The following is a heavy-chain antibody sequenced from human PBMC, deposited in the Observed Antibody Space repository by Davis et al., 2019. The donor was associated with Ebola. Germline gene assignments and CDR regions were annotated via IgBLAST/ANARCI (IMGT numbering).Heavy chain of an antibody. D-gene: IGHD1-26*01. J-gene: IGHJ4*02. V-gene: IGHV3-21*01. CDR1: GFNFRTYG. CDR2: ISGSSSYI. Sequence: GESLKISCAASGFNFRTYGMHWVRQAPGKGLEWVSSISGSSSYIYYADSVKGRFTISRDNAKNSLYLQMNSLRAEDTAVYYCARDGEHYSDLDYWGQGTLVTVSS. CDR3: ARDGEHYSDLDY.